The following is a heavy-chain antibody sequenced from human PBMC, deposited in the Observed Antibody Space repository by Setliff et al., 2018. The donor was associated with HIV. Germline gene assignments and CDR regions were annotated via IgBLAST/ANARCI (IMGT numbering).Heavy chain of an antibody. CDR1: GGSISSHY. Sequence: SETLSLTCTVSGGSISSHYWSWIRQSPGKGLEWIGNIYYSGITNYNASLKSRVTISVDTSQNQFSLKLTSVTAADTAAYYCARGGKLGWYFGFWGQGTLVTVSS. CDR3: ARGGKLGWYFGF. V-gene: IGHV4-59*11. D-gene: IGHD7-27*01. CDR2: IYYSGIT. J-gene: IGHJ4*02.